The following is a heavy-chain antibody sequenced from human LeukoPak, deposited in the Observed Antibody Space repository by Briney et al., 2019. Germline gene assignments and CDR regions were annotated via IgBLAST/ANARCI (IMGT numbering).Heavy chain of an antibody. V-gene: IGHV4-34*01. CDR1: GGSFSGYY. CDR2: INHSGST. J-gene: IGHJ4*02. CDR3: ASMVRYYFDY. Sequence: KTSETLSLTCAVYGGSFSGYYWSWIRQPPGKGLEWIGEINHSGSTNYNPSLKSRVTISVDTSKNQFSLKLSSVTAADTAVYYCASMVRYYFDYWGQGTLVTVSS. D-gene: IGHD3-10*01.